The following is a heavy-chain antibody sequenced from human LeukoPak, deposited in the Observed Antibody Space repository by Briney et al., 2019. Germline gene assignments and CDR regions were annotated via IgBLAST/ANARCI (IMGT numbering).Heavy chain of an antibody. CDR1: GYTFTSYD. CDR3: ARGLLGTAMVLFDY. J-gene: IGHJ4*02. D-gene: IGHD5-18*01. V-gene: IGHV1-8*01. Sequence: ASVKVSCKASGYTFTSYDINWVRQATGQGLEWMGWMNPNSGNTGYAQKFQGRVTMTRNTSISTAYKELSSLRSEDTAVYYCARGLLGTAMVLFDYWGQGTLVTVSS. CDR2: MNPNSGNT.